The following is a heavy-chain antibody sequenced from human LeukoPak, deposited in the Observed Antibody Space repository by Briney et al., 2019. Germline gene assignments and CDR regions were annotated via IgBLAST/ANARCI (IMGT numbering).Heavy chain of an antibody. CDR2: ISSSGSI. CDR3: ARDPLRYLRVGHYDY. J-gene: IGHJ4*02. V-gene: IGHV3-48*03. CDR1: GLTFSSYD. D-gene: IGHD3-9*01. Sequence: GGSLSLSCAASGLTFSSYDMNWVRQAPGKGLEWVSFISSSGSIYNADSVKGRFTISRDNARNSVYLQMNSLRVEDTAVYYCARDPLRYLRVGHYDYWGQGTLVAVSS.